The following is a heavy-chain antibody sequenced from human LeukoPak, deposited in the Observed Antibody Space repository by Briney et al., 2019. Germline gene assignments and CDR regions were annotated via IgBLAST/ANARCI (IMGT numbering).Heavy chain of an antibody. D-gene: IGHD3-16*02. CDR2: INHSRST. CDR3: ARSKYDYVWGSYRPKWFDP. CDR1: GGSVSSGNYY. Sequence: PSETLSLTCTVSGGSVSSGNYYWSWIRQPPGKGLEWIGEINHSRSTNYNPSLKSRVNLSVDTSKNQFSLKLTSVTAADTAIYYCARSKYDYVWGSYRPKWFDPWGQGTLVTVSS. V-gene: IGHV4-61*01. J-gene: IGHJ5*02.